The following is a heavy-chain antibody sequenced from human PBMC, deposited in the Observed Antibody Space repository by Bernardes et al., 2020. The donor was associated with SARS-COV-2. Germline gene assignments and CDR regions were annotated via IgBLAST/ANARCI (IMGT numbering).Heavy chain of an antibody. CDR2: IKSNPDGGTT. CDR1: GFTSSNAR. CDR3: TTDSDY. V-gene: IGHV3-15*01. Sequence: GGPRRLSCEASGFTSSNARMSWVGKAPGKGLEWLGRIKSNPDGGTTDYAAPVKGRFTFSRDDSKHTLYLQINSLKTEDTALYYCTTDSDYWGQGTLVTVSS. J-gene: IGHJ4*02.